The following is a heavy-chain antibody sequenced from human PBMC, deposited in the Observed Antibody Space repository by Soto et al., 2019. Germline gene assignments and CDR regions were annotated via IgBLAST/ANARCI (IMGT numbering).Heavy chain of an antibody. CDR1: GFTLSSYG. CDR2: SSATGAGT. CDR3: AKYFRVGGNYRCYSDF. J-gene: IGHJ4*02. Sequence: GRSLRLSCAASGFTLSSYGMTWVRQAPEKGLEWVSFSSATGAGTYYANSVKGRLTISRDNSKNTLYLQMTSLRADDTAVYYCAKYFRVGGNYRCYSDFWDQGPLVTVFS. V-gene: IGHV3-23*01. D-gene: IGHD3-16*02.